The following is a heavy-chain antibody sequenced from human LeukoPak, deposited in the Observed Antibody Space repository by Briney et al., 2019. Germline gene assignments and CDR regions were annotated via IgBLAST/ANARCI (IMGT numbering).Heavy chain of an antibody. CDR2: IRYDGSNK. J-gene: IGHJ3*02. CDR1: GFTFSSYG. CDR3: AKDGVITRLGAFDI. V-gene: IGHV3-30*02. Sequence: PGGSLRLSCAASGFTFSSYGMHWVRQAPGKGLEWVAFIRYDGSNKYYADSVKGRFTISRDNSKNTLYLQMNSLRAEDTAVYYCAKDGVITRLGAFDIWGQGTMVTVSS. D-gene: IGHD3-22*01.